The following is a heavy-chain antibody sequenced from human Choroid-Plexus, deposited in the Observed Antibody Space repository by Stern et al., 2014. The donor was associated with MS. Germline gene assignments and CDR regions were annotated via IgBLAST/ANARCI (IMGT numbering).Heavy chain of an antibody. CDR3: AKDRQYLTYFFDH. CDR1: GFTFGSCA. Sequence: VQLEESGGGVVQPGRPLRLSCVASGFTFGSCAMHWVRQAPGKGLEWVAGVSHDGSYKYYADSGKVRFTISRDNSQNTLYMQMSSLRPEDTAVYYCAKDRQYLTYFFDHWGQGSLVTVSS. CDR2: VSHDGSYK. D-gene: IGHD2/OR15-2a*01. J-gene: IGHJ5*02. V-gene: IGHV3-30*18.